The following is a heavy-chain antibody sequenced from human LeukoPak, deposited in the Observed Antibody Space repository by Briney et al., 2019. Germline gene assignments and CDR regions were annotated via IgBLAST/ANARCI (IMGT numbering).Heavy chain of an antibody. V-gene: IGHV1-69*13. D-gene: IGHD6-19*01. J-gene: IGHJ4*02. CDR3: ATAGVLGGWPPYYFDY. CDR1: GGTFSSYA. CDR2: IIPIFGTA. Sequence: SVKVSCKASGGTFSSYAISWVRQAPGQGLEWMGGIIPIFGTANYAQKFQGRVTITADESTSTAYMELSSLRSEDTAVYYCATAGVLGGWPPYYFDYWGQGTLVTVSS.